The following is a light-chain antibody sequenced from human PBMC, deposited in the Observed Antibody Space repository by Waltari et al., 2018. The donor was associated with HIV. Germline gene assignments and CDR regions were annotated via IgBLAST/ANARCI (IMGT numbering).Light chain of an antibody. CDR1: RYNIGSNY. Sequence: QSVLTQPPSASGTPGQRVTISCSGSRYNIGSNYVYWYQDLTGTAPKLLIYRNNQLPSGVRDLCSGSKSGTSASLAISGLRSEDEAAYYCATWDDSLSGSVLFGGGTKLTVL. CDR2: RNN. J-gene: IGLJ2*01. V-gene: IGLV1-47*01. CDR3: ATWDDSLSGSVL.